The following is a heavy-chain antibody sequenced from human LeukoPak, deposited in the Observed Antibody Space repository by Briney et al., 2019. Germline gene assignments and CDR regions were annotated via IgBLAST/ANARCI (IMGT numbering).Heavy chain of an antibody. J-gene: IGHJ6*02. CDR3: ARAGLVGWYYYYYGMDV. D-gene: IGHD6-19*01. CDR2: MNPNSGNT. CDR1: GYTFTSYD. Sequence: ASVKVSCKASGYTFTSYDINWVRQATGQGLEWMGWMNPNSGNTGYAQKFQGRVTMIRNTSISTAYMELSSLGSEDTAVYYCARAGLVGWYYYYYGMDVWGQGTTVTVSS. V-gene: IGHV1-8*01.